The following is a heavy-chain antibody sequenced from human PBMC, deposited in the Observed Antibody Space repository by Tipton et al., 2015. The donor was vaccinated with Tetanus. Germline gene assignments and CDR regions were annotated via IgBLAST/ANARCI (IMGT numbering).Heavy chain of an antibody. V-gene: IGHV6-1*01. CDR2: TYYKSRWST. CDR3: ARGDVSFDI. Sequence: GLVKPSQTLSLTCAISGDSVSSNSAVWNWIRQSPSRGLEWLGRTYYKSRWSTNYAVSVKSRITINPDTSKNQFSLQLTSMTPEDAAVYDCARGDVSFDIWGHGTMVTVSS. D-gene: IGHD2-8*01. J-gene: IGHJ3*02. CDR1: GDSVSSNSAV.